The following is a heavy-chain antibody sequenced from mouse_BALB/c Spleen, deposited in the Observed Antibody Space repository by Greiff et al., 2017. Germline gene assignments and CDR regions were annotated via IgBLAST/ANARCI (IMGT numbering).Heavy chain of an antibody. CDR1: GYTFTSYY. CDR2: INPSNGGT. D-gene: IGHD2-3*01. Sequence: VQLQQSGAELVKPGASVKLSCKASGYTFTSYYMYWVKQRPGQGLEWIGEINPSNGGTNFNEKFKSKATLTADKSSSTAYMQLSSLPSEDSAVYYCTRSHDGYYVDYWGQGTTLTVSA. J-gene: IGHJ2*01. CDR3: TRSHDGYYVDY. V-gene: IGHV1S81*02.